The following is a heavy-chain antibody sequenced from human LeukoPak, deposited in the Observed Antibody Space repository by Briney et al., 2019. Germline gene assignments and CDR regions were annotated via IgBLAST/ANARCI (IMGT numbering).Heavy chain of an antibody. V-gene: IGHV3-7*01. CDR2: IKQDGSEK. Sequence: PGGSLRLSCAASGFTFSSYWMSWVRQAPGKGLEWVANIKQDGSEKYYVDSVKGRFTISRDNAKNSLYLQMNSLRAEDTAVYYCARASHDYGDLLDAFDIWGRGTMVTVSS. CDR1: GFTFSSYW. D-gene: IGHD4-17*01. CDR3: ARASHDYGDLLDAFDI. J-gene: IGHJ3*02.